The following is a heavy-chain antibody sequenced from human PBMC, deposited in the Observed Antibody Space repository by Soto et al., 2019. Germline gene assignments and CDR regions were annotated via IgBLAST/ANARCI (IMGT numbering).Heavy chain of an antibody. CDR3: AINIVRAVTCYYYYMDV. CDR1: GYTFTSYD. CDR2: MNPNSGNT. D-gene: IGHD3-10*01. V-gene: IGHV1-8*01. Sequence: QVQLLQSGAEVKKPGASVKVSCKASGYTFTSYDINWVRQATGQGLEWMGWMNPNSGNTGYAQKFQGRVTMTRNTSIRTAYMELRSLRSEDTAVYYCAINIVRAVTCYYYYMDVWGKGTTVTVSS. J-gene: IGHJ6*03.